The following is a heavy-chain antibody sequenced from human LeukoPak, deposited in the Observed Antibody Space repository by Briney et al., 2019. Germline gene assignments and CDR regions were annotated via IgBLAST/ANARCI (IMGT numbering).Heavy chain of an antibody. Sequence: SETLSLTCAVYGGSFSGYYWSWIRQPPGKGLEWIGEINHSGSTNYNPSVKSRVTISVDTSKNQFSLMVRSVTAADTAVYYCARVGFYGRYYYYYYMDVWGKGTTVTISS. CDR1: GGSFSGYY. V-gene: IGHV4-34*01. CDR2: INHSGST. D-gene: IGHD2/OR15-2a*01. CDR3: ARVGFYGRYYYYYYMDV. J-gene: IGHJ6*03.